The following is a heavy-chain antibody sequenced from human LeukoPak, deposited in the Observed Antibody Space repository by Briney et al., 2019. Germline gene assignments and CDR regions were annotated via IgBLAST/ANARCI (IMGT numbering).Heavy chain of an antibody. CDR1: GGSISSSSYY. CDR3: ARLVDGGNFY. CDR2: IYYSGST. D-gene: IGHD4-23*01. Sequence: SETLSLTCTVSGGSISSSSYYWGWIRQPPGKGLEWIGSIYYSGSTYYNPSLKSRVTISVDTSKNQFSLKLSSVTAADTAVYYCARLVDGGNFYWGQGTLVTVSS. J-gene: IGHJ4*02. V-gene: IGHV4-39*01.